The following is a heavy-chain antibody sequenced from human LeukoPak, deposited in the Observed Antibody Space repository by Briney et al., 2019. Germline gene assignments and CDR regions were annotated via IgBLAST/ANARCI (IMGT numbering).Heavy chain of an antibody. D-gene: IGHD6-6*01. Sequence: PGGSLRLSCAASGFTFSSYAMHWVRQAPGKGLEWVAVISYDGSNKYYADSVKGRFTISRDNSKNTLYLQMNSLRAEDTAVYYCAREGRAARPYFDYWGQGTLVTVSS. J-gene: IGHJ4*02. V-gene: IGHV3-30-3*01. CDR3: AREGRAARPYFDY. CDR2: ISYDGSNK. CDR1: GFTFSSYA.